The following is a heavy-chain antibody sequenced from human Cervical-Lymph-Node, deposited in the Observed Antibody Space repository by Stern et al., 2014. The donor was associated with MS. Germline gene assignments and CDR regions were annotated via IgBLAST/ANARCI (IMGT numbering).Heavy chain of an antibody. V-gene: IGHV4-59*11. CDR2: IYYRGNT. Sequence: QVQLQESCPGLLRPSETLSLTCTVSGASITSPFWSWIRQPPGKGLEWVVYIYYRGNTNYNAPLQGRAAISIDASKTQFSLRLSSVTAADTAVYYCARATDLWGQGTLVTVSS. J-gene: IGHJ5*02. CDR3: ARATDL. CDR1: GASITSPF.